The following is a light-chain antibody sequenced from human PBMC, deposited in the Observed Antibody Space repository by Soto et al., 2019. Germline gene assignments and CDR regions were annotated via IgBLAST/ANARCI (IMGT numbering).Light chain of an antibody. J-gene: IGLJ1*01. CDR2: DVS. Sequence: QSALTQPASVSGSPGQSITISCTETSSDVGGYNYVSWYQQHPGKAPKLMIYDVSNRPSGVSNRFSGSKSGNTASLTISGLQAEDEADYYCNSYTSGTTLVFGTGTKVTVL. CDR1: SSDVGGYNY. CDR3: NSYTSGTTLV. V-gene: IGLV2-14*03.